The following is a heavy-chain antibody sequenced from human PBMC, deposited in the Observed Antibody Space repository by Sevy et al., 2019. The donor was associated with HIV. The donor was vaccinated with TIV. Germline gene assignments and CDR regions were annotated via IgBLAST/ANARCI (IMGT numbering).Heavy chain of an antibody. CDR2: IWYDGSNK. CDR1: GFTFSSYG. J-gene: IGHJ5*02. V-gene: IGHV3-33*01. Sequence: GGSLRLSCAASGFTFSSYGMHWVRQAPGKGLEWVAVIWYDGSNKYYADSVKGPFTNSRDSSKNTLYLQMNSLRAEDTAVYYCARGGIVATIKVGWFDPWGQGTLVTVSS. CDR3: ARGGIVATIKVGWFDP. D-gene: IGHD5-12*01.